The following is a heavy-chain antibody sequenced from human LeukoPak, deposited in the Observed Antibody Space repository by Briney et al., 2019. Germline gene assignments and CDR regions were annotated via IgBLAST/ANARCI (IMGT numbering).Heavy chain of an antibody. CDR1: GYTFTGYY. Sequence: ASVKVSCKASGYTFTGYYMHWVRQAPGQGREWMGWINPNRGGTNYAQKFQGRVTMTRDTSISTAYMELSSLRSEDTAVYYCARSGYCSSTSCYDRDYYYYGMDVWGQGTTVTVSS. V-gene: IGHV1-2*02. D-gene: IGHD2-2*01. CDR3: ARSGYCSSTSCYDRDYYYYGMDV. J-gene: IGHJ6*02. CDR2: INPNRGGT.